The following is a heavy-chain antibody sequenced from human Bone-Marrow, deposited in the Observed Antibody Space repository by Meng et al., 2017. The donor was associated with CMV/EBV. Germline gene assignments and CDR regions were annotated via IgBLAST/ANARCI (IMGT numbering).Heavy chain of an antibody. CDR1: GGSISSYY. J-gene: IGHJ4*02. V-gene: IGHV4-59*01. CDR3: AREGIIAVAGTGFDY. D-gene: IGHD6-19*01. CDR2: IYYSGST. Sequence: GSLRLSCTVSGGSISSYYWSWIRQPPGKGLEWIGYIYYSGSTNYNPSLKSRVTISVDTSKIQFSLKLSSVTAADTAVYYCAREGIIAVAGTGFDYWGQGTLVTVSS.